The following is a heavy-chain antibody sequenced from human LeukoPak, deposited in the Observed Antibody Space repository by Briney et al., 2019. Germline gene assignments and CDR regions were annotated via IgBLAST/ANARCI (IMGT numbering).Heavy chain of an antibody. Sequence: SVKVSCKASGGTFSSYAISWVRQAPGQGLEWMGGIIPIFGTANYAQKFQGRVTITADKSTSTAYMELSSLRSEDTAVYYCARDGALYDSSGYVDAFDIWGQGTMVTVSS. CDR1: GGTFSSYA. J-gene: IGHJ3*02. CDR2: IIPIFGTA. V-gene: IGHV1-69*06. CDR3: ARDGALYDSSGYVDAFDI. D-gene: IGHD3-22*01.